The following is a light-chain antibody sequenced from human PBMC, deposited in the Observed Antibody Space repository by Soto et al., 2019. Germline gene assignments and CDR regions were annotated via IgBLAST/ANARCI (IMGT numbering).Light chain of an antibody. CDR1: QSINSW. CDR2: KAS. V-gene: IGKV1-5*03. J-gene: IGKJ1*01. Sequence: DIQMTQSPSTLSASVGDRVTITCRASQSINSWLAWFQQKPGKAPKLLISKASILESGVPSRFSGSGSGTEFTLTINSLQPDDFATYYCQQYHIYSTFGQGTKVDIK. CDR3: QQYHIYST.